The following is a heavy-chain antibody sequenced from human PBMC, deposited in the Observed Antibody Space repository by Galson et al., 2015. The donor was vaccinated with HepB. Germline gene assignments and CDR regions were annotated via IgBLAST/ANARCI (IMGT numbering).Heavy chain of an antibody. CDR2: ISSSSSTI. CDR1: GFTFSSYS. J-gene: IGHJ6*02. Sequence: SLRLSCAASGFTFSSYSMNWVRQAPGKGLEWVSYISSSSSTIYYADSVKGRFTISRDNAKNSLYLQMNSLRAEDTAVYYCARGRYTTVTTVPGMDVWGQGTTVTVSS. D-gene: IGHD4-17*01. V-gene: IGHV3-48*04. CDR3: ARGRYTTVTTVPGMDV.